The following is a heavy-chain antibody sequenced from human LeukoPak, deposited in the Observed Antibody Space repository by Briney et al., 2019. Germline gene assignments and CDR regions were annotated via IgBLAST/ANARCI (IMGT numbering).Heavy chain of an antibody. CDR2: IYYSGST. Sequence: SETLSLTCTVSGGSISSYYWSWIRQPPGKGLEWIGYIYYSGSTNYNPSLKSRVTISVDTSKNQFSLKLSSVTAADTAVYYCASTMIAVANFDDAFDIWGQGTMVTVSS. CDR1: GGSISSYY. D-gene: IGHD3-22*01. V-gene: IGHV4-59*08. CDR3: ASTMIAVANFDDAFDI. J-gene: IGHJ3*02.